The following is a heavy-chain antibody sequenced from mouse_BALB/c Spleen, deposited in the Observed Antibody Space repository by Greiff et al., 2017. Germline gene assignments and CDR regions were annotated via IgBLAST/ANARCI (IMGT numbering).Heavy chain of an antibody. CDR1: GFAFSSYD. J-gene: IGHJ4*01. CDR3: ARRGGNFNYYAMDY. CDR2: ISSGGGST. V-gene: IGHV5-12-1*01. Sequence: EVHLVEPGGGLVKPGGSLKLSCAASGFAFSSYDMSWVRQTPEKRLEWVAYISSGGGSTYYPDTVKGRFTISRDKAKNTLYLQMSSLKSEDTAMYYCARRGGNFNYYAMDYWGQGTSVTVSS.